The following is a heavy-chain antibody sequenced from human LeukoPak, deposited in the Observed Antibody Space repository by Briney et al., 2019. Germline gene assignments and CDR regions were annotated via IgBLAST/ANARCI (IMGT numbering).Heavy chain of an antibody. CDR2: ISAYNSAYNGNT. CDR3: ARALVAPYYFDY. Sequence: GASVKVSCKASGYTFINYGITWVRQAPGQGLEWMGWISAYNSAYNGNTHYAQKLQGRVTMTTDTSTNTGYMELRSLRSDDTAVYYCARALVAPYYFDYWGQGALVTVSS. D-gene: IGHD2-15*01. V-gene: IGHV1-18*01. CDR1: GYTFINYG. J-gene: IGHJ4*02.